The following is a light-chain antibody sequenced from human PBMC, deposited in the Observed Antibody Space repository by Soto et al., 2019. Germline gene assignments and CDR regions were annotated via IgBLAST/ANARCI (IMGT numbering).Light chain of an antibody. CDR3: RSYASSSTGWV. J-gene: IGLJ1*01. CDR2: DVG. V-gene: IGLV2-14*01. Sequence: QSVLTQPASVSGSPGQSITISCTGTSSDVGGYNYVAWYQRHPGKAPKLMMYDVGNRTSAGPNRLSGSTSAYPPSLPISRLQAEDEADYYCRSYASSSTGWVFRTWTKVTVL. CDR1: SSDVGGYNY.